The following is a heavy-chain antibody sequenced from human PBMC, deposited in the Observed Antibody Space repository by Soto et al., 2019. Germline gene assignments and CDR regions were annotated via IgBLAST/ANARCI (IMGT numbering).Heavy chain of an antibody. J-gene: IGHJ4*02. V-gene: IGHV4-30-2*01. CDR1: GDTISTGGYT. CDR3: ARHSTRGTSYSPFEY. D-gene: IGHD2-8*02. Sequence: SETLSLTCDVSGDTISTGGYTWAWIRQPPGKALEWIGHTYHSGNPYYNPSLKSRVIISVDRSKNQFSLKVRSVTAADTAVYYCARHSTRGTSYSPFEYWGQGALVTVSS. CDR2: TYHSGNP.